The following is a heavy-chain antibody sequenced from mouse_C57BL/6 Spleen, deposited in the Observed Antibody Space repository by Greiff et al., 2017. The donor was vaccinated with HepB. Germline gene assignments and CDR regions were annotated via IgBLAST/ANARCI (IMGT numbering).Heavy chain of an antibody. D-gene: IGHD5-5*01. CDR2: ISYDGSN. CDR1: GYSITSGYY. Sequence: DVKLVESGPGLVKPSQSLSLTCSVTGYSITSGYYWNWIRQFPGNKLEWMGYISYDGSNNYNPSLKNRISITRDTSKNQFFLKLNSVTTEDTATYYCARGYLPFDYWGQGTTLTVSS. J-gene: IGHJ2*01. V-gene: IGHV3-6*01. CDR3: ARGYLPFDY.